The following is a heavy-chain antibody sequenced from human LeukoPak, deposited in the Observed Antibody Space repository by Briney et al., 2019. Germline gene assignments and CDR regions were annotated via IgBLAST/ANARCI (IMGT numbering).Heavy chain of an antibody. Sequence: PGGSLRLSCSASGFTLSSYSMKWVRPAPGKGAGGGLYISSSSSTIYYADSVKGRFTISRDNAKNSLYLQMNSLRAEDTAVYYCAREAYCTNGVCYFDYWGQGTLVTVSS. D-gene: IGHD2-8*01. J-gene: IGHJ4*02. CDR1: GFTLSSYS. V-gene: IGHV3-48*01. CDR3: AREAYCTNGVCYFDY. CDR2: ISSSSSTI.